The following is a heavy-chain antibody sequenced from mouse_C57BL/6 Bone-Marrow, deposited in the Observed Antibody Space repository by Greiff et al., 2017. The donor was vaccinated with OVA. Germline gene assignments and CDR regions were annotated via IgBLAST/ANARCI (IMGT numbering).Heavy chain of an antibody. CDR3: TPIYYDYSWFAY. D-gene: IGHD2-4*01. Sequence: EVQLQESGAELVRPGASVKLSCTASGFNLKDYYMHWVKQRPEQGLEWIGRIDPEDGDTEYAPKFQGKATMTADTSSNTAYLQLSSLTSEDTAVYYCTPIYYDYSWFAYWGQGTLVTVSA. J-gene: IGHJ3*01. CDR2: IDPEDGDT. CDR1: GFNLKDYY. V-gene: IGHV14-1*01.